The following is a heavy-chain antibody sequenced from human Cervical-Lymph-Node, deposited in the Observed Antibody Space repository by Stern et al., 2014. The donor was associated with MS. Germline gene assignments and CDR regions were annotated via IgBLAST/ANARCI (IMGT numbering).Heavy chain of an antibody. D-gene: IGHD4-17*01. J-gene: IGHJ4*02. Sequence: QVPLGQSGAEVKKPGALVKVSCKASGYTFTSYYMHWVRQAPGQGLEWMGIINASGGSTRYAQKFQGRVTMTRDTSTSTVYMELSSLRSEDTAVYYCARVGGYGDSLDYWGQGTLVTVSS. CDR3: ARVGGYGDSLDY. CDR2: INASGGST. CDR1: GYTFTSYY. V-gene: IGHV1-46*01.